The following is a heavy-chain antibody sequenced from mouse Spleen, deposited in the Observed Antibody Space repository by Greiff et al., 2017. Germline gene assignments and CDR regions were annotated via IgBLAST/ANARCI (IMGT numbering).Heavy chain of an antibody. Sequence: EVQGVESGGGLVKPGGSLKLSCAASGFTFSSYAMSWVRQTPEKRLEWVATISSGGSYTYYPDSVKGRFTISRDNAKNTLYLQMSSLRSEDTAMYYCARHEGVITTWFAYWGQGTLVTVSA. V-gene: IGHV5-9-3*01. CDR3: ARHEGVITTWFAY. CDR2: ISSGGSYT. D-gene: IGHD2-4*01. CDR1: GFTFSSYA. J-gene: IGHJ3*01.